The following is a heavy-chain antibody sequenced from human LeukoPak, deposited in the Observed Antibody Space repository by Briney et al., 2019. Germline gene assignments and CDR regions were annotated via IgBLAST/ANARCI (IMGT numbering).Heavy chain of an antibody. CDR3: VRDQGGERWFDP. V-gene: IGHV3-21*01. CDR2: ISSGSSVI. CDR1: GFTFGSYG. J-gene: IGHJ5*02. Sequence: PGGSLRLSCAASGFTFGSYGMNWVRQARGKGLEWVSSISSGSSVIYYADSGKGRFTIARDNGKNSLYLQMNSLRPEDPAIYYCVRDQGGERWFDPWGQGTLVTVSS. D-gene: IGHD3-16*01.